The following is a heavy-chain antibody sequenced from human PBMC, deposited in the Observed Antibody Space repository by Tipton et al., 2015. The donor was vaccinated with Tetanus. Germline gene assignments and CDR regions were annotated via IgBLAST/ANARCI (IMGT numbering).Heavy chain of an antibody. CDR2: IYTSGST. CDR3: ARGLGRLKFPFDY. J-gene: IGHJ4*02. V-gene: IGHV4-61*02. CDR1: GGSISSGGYY. Sequence: TLSLTCTVSGGSISSGGYYWSRIRQHPGKGLEWIGRIYTSGSTNYNPSLKSRVTMSVDTSKNQFSLKLSSVTAADTAVYYCARGLGRLKFPFDYWGQGTLVTVSS. D-gene: IGHD4-11*01.